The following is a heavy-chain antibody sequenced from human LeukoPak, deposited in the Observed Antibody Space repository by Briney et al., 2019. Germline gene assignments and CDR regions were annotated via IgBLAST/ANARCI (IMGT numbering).Heavy chain of an antibody. CDR3: AKVKSSLTLIGA. V-gene: IGHV3-23*01. CDR1: GFLFSRCA. Sequence: LTGGSLRLSCAASGFLFSRCAMSWVRQAPGKGVEWVSSISGAGDIAHYAESVKGRFTISRDNSGNTLYVQMDSLRAEDTAVYYCAKVKSSLTLIGAWGQGTLVTVSS. D-gene: IGHD2-8*01. CDR2: ISGAGDIA. J-gene: IGHJ5*02.